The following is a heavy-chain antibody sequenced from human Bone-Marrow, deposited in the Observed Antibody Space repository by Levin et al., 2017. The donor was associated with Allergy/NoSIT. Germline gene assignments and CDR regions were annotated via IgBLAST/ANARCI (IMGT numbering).Heavy chain of an antibody. J-gene: IGHJ6*02. CDR1: GFPFSSYS. D-gene: IGHD6-6*01. V-gene: IGHV3-21*01. CDR3: ARASLSIAARRYYYYGMDV. CDR2: ISSSSSYI. Sequence: LSLTCAASGFPFSSYSMNWVRQAPGKGLEWVSSISSSSSYIYYADSVKGRFTISRDNAKNSLYLQMNSLRAEDTAVYYCARASLSIAARRYYYYGMDVWGQGTTVTVSS.